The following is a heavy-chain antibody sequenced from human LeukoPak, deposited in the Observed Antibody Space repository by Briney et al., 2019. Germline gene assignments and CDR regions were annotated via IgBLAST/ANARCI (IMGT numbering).Heavy chain of an antibody. V-gene: IGHV3-48*03. CDR2: ISHTGTTT. CDR1: GFIFSNYE. D-gene: IGHD2-21*02. CDR3: AKDSAVVTSHSFDI. J-gene: IGHJ3*02. Sequence: GGSPRLSCAASGFIFSNYEMNWVRQAPGKGLEWVSYISHTGTTTYYADSVKGRFTISRDDARNSLYLQMNSLRADDTAVYYCAKDSAVVTSHSFDIWGQGTMVTVSS.